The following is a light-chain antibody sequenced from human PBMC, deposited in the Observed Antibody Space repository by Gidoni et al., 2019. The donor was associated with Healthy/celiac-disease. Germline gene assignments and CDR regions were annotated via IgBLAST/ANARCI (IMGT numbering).Light chain of an antibody. Sequence: DIQMTQSPSSLSASVGDRVTITCRASQSISSYLNWYQQKPGKAPKLLIYAASSLQSGVPSRFSGSGSGTDFTLTISVLQPEDFATYYCQQSYSTPRFTFGPGTKVEIK. V-gene: IGKV1-39*01. CDR1: QSISSY. J-gene: IGKJ3*01. CDR3: QQSYSTPRFT. CDR2: AAS.